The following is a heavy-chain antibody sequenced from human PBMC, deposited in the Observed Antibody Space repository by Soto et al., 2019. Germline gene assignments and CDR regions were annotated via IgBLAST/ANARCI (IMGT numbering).Heavy chain of an antibody. CDR2: ISTYNGDT. V-gene: IGHV1-18*01. CDR1: GYTFTTSG. Sequence: QVQLVQSGPEVRKPGASVKVSCEASGYTFTTSGISWVRQVPGQGLEWMGWISTYNGDTNYAQNFQGRVLITADTTTGTAYMELMSLKSDDTAVYYCAGQGSWPYYYYGLDVWGQGTIVTVSS. D-gene: IGHD1-26*01. CDR3: AGQGSWPYYYYGLDV. J-gene: IGHJ6*02.